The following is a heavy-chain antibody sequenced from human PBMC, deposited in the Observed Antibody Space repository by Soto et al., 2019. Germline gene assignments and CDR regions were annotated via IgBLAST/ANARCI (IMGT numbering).Heavy chain of an antibody. CDR3: ARGSGANYYYYGMDV. V-gene: IGHV4-30-4*01. CDR2: IHSSGST. J-gene: IGHJ6*02. D-gene: IGHD2-15*01. Sequence: QVQLQESGPGLVKPSQTLSLTCTVSGGSISSGDYYWSWIRQPPGKGLEWIGYIHSSGSTYYNPSLKSRVTISVDTSKNQLSPRLSFVTAVDTAVYYCARGSGANYYYYGMDVWGQGTTVTVSS. CDR1: GGSISSGDYY.